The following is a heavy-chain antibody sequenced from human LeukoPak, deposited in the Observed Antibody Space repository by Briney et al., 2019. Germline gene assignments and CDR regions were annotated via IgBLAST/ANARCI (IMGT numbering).Heavy chain of an antibody. CDR3: ASLGPGVYAMEADAFDI. Sequence: PGGSLRLSCAASGFTFSSYSMNWVRQAPGKGLEWVSYISSSSSTIYYADSVKGRFTISRDNAKNSLYLQMNSLRAEDTAVYYCASLGPGVYAMEADAFDIWGQGTMVTVSS. J-gene: IGHJ3*02. CDR1: GFTFSSYS. D-gene: IGHD2-8*01. V-gene: IGHV3-48*01. CDR2: ISSSSSTI.